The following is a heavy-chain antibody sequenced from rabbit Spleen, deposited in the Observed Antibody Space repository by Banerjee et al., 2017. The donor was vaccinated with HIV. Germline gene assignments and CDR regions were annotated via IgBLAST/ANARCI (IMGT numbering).Heavy chain of an antibody. J-gene: IGHJ4*01. CDR3: ARDLTSVIGWNFNL. CDR1: GSSFSSAYW. Sequence: QSLEESGGDLVKPGASLTLTCTASGSSFSSAYWICWVRQAPGKGLEWIACINTYTDKGVYATWAKGRFTISRTSSTTVTLQMTGLTAADTATYFCARDLTSVIGWNFNLWGQGTLVTVS. CDR2: INTYTDKG. D-gene: IGHD1-1*01. V-gene: IGHV1S40*01.